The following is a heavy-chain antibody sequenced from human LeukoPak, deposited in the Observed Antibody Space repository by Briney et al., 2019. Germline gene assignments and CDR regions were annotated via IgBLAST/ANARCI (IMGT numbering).Heavy chain of an antibody. CDR1: GGSFSGYY. Sequence: SETLSLTCAVYGGSFSGYYWSWIRQPPGKGLEWIGEINHSGSTNYNPSLKSRVTISIDTSKNQFSLKLSSVTAADTAVYYCARDQTSKGDAFDIWGQGTMVTVSS. CDR3: ARDQTSKGDAFDI. J-gene: IGHJ3*02. V-gene: IGHV4-34*01. CDR2: INHSGST.